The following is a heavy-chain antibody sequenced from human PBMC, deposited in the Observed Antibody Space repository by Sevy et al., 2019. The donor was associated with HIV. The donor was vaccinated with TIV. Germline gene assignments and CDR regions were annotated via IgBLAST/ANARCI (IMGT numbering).Heavy chain of an antibody. CDR3: ARDKIYGMDV. Sequence: GGSLRLSCTASGFTFSIFWMHWVRQAPGKGLVWVSHINSDGRSTTYADSVKGRFTISRDNAKNTLYLQMNSLRDEDTAVYFCARDKIYGMDVWGQGTMVTVSS. J-gene: IGHJ6*02. CDR2: INSDGRST. V-gene: IGHV3-74*01. CDR1: GFTFSIFW.